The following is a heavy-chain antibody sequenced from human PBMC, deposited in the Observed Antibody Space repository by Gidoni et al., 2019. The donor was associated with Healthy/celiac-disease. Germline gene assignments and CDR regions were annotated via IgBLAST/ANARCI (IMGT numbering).Heavy chain of an antibody. CDR3: ARAPMVRGVKFGMDV. Sequence: EVQLVESGGGLVQPGGSLRLSCAASGFTVSSNYMSWVRQAPGKGLEWVAVIYSGGSTYYADSVKGRFTISRDNSKNTLYLQMNSLRAEDTAVYYCARAPMVRGVKFGMDVWGQGTTVTVSS. J-gene: IGHJ6*02. CDR2: IYSGGST. CDR1: GFTVSSNY. V-gene: IGHV3-66*01. D-gene: IGHD3-10*01.